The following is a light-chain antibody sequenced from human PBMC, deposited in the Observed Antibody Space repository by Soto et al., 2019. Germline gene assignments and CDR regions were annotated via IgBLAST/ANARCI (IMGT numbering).Light chain of an antibody. Sequence: QSALTQPASVSGSPGQSITISCTGTSSDVGSYNLVSWYQQHPGKAPKLMIYEGSKRPSGVSNRFSGSKSGNTASLTISGLQAEDEADYYCCSYAGSSTLQVFGGGTKVTVL. CDR3: CSYAGSSTLQV. V-gene: IGLV2-23*01. CDR1: SSDVGSYNL. J-gene: IGLJ2*01. CDR2: EGS.